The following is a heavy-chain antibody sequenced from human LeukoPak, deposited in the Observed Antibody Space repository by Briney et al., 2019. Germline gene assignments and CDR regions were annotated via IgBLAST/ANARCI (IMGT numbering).Heavy chain of an antibody. Sequence: SETLSLTCAVYGGSFSGYCWSWIRQPAGKGLEWIGRIHTKGTTNYNPSLKSRVTMSLDMSKNLFSLNLRSVTAADTAIYYCARDQDYYGSGSYGPDHWGQGTQVTVSS. V-gene: IGHV4-59*10. CDR2: IHTKGTT. D-gene: IGHD3-10*01. J-gene: IGHJ4*02. CDR3: ARDQDYYGSGSYGPDH. CDR1: GGSFSGYC.